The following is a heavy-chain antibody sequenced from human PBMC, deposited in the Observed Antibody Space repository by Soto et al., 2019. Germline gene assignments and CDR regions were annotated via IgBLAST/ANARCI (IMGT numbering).Heavy chain of an antibody. D-gene: IGHD3-10*01. CDR2: ISTTSNTI. CDR3: ARRSYFDY. CDR1: GFTFSDYS. Sequence: GGSLRLSCAASGFTFSDYSMSWFRQAPGKGLEWVSYISTTSNTIYYADSVKGRFTISRDNAENSLYLQMNRLRAEDTAIYYCARRSYFDYWGQGTLVTVSS. J-gene: IGHJ4*02. V-gene: IGHV3-11*01.